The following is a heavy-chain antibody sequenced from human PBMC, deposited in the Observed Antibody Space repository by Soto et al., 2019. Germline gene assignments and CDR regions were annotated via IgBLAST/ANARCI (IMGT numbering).Heavy chain of an antibody. D-gene: IGHD6-19*01. CDR3: AKGYSGGCAFCYYGMDV. V-gene: IGHV3-30*18. CDR1: GFTFSSYG. J-gene: IGHJ6*02. Sequence: PGGSLRLSCAASGFTFSSYGMHWVRQAPGKGLEWVAVISYDGSNKYYADSVKGRFTISRDNSKNTLYLQMNSLRAEDTAVYYCAKGYSGGCAFCYYGMDVWGQGTTVTVSS. CDR2: ISYDGSNK.